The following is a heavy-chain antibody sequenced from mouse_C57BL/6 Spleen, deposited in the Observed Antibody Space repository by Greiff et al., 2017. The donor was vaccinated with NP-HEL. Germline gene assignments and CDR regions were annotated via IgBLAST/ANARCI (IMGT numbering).Heavy chain of an antibody. Sequence: DVKLQESGGGLVQPGGSLSLSCAASGFTFTDYYMSWVRQTPGKALEWLGFIRNKANGSTTEYSASGKGRFTISRDNSQSILYLQMNALRAEDRATYYCARYYYGSSRYYFDYWGQGTTLTVSS. CDR3: ARYYYGSSRYYFDY. V-gene: IGHV7-3*01. J-gene: IGHJ2*01. CDR2: IRNKANGSTT. CDR1: GFTFTDYY. D-gene: IGHD1-1*01.